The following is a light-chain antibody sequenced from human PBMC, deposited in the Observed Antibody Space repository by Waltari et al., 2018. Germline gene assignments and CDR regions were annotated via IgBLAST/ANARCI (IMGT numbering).Light chain of an antibody. CDR1: SSDVGGYNY. CDR2: EVS. CDR3: SSYAGSRSYV. V-gene: IGLV2-8*01. J-gene: IGLJ1*01. Sequence: SALTQPPSASGSPGQSVTISCTGPSSDVGGYNYVSWYQQHPGKAPKLMIYEVSKRPSGVPDRFSGSKSGNTASLTVSGLQAEDEADYYCSSYAGSRSYVFGTGTKVTVL.